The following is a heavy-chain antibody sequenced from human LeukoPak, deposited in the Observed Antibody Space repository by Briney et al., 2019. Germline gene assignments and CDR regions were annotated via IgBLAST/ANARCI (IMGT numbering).Heavy chain of an antibody. Sequence: ASVKVSCKASGYTFTSYGISWVRQVPGQGLEWMGWISAYNGNTNYAQKLQGRVTMTTDTSTSTAYMELRSLRSDDTAVYYCASISYDSSGRNWFDPWGQGTLVTVSS. CDR2: ISAYNGNT. D-gene: IGHD3-22*01. CDR3: ASISYDSSGRNWFDP. CDR1: GYTFTSYG. V-gene: IGHV1-18*01. J-gene: IGHJ5*02.